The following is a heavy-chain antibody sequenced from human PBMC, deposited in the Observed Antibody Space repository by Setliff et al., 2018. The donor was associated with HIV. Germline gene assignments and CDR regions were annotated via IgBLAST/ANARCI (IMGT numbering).Heavy chain of an antibody. D-gene: IGHD1-1*01. CDR2: IYPGDSDT. CDR3: ARQTVHTTHSLDFGSPNRVYYYGMDV. J-gene: IGHJ6*02. V-gene: IGHV5-51*01. CDR1: AYSFTTFW. Sequence: SGESLKISCKGSAYSFTTFWIAWVRQMPGKGLEWMGIIYPGDSDTTYSPSFQGQVTISVDKSISTAYLQWSSLKASASAMYYCARQTVHTTHSLDFGSPNRVYYYGMDVWGQGTAVTVSS.